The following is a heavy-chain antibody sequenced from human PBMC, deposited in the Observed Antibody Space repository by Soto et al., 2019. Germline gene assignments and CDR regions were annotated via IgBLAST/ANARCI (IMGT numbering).Heavy chain of an antibody. CDR1: GCTFTSYG. J-gene: IGHJ5*02. CDR3: ARDEWFEP. V-gene: IGHV1-18*01. CDR2: ISAYNGNT. Sequence: AAVKVSCNSAGCTFTSYGIIWVRQAPGQGLELMGWISAYNGNTNYAQKLQGRVTMTTDTSTSTAYMELRSLRSDDTAVYYCARDEWFEPWGQGTLVTVSS.